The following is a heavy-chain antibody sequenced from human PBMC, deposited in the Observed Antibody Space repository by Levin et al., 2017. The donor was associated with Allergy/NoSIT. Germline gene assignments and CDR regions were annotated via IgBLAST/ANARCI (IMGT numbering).Heavy chain of an antibody. Sequence: GGSLRLSCQGSGSSFTSYWIGWVRQMPGRGLEWMGITYPGDSDTRYSPSFQGQSTTSADKSISTAFLQWSSLKASDTAIYYCARRGTRDYYYDMDVWGKGTTVTVSS. CDR1: GSSFTSYW. V-gene: IGHV5-51*06. D-gene: IGHD1-1*01. J-gene: IGHJ6*03. CDR3: ARRGTRDYYYDMDV. CDR2: TYPGDSDT.